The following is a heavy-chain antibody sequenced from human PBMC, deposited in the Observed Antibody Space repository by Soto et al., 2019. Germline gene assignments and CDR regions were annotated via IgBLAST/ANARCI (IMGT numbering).Heavy chain of an antibody. CDR1: GGSFSGYY. CDR2: INHSGST. CDR3: ARGGGFDP. V-gene: IGHV4-34*01. J-gene: IGHJ5*02. Sequence: QVQLQQWGAGLLKPSETLSLTCAVYGGSFSGYYWSWIRQPPGKGLEWIGEINHSGSTNYNPSLKSRVTISVDTSKNQFSLKLSSVTAEDTAVYYCARGGGFDPWGQGTLVTVSS.